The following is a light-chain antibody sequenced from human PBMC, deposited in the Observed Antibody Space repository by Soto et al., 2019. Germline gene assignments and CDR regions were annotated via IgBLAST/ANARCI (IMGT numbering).Light chain of an antibody. Sequence: QVTQVPSYLSASVGDSVTITCRASQSIRTWLAWYQQKPGSAPKLLIYRASTFDSGVPPRFSGNGSGTDFALTINNVQPEDCATYYCQQYNSYWTFGLGTKVDIK. CDR2: RAS. V-gene: IGKV1-5*03. CDR1: QSIRTW. CDR3: QQYNSYWT. J-gene: IGKJ1*01.